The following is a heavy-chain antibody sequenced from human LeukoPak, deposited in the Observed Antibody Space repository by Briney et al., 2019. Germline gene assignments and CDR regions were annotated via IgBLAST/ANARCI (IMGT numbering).Heavy chain of an antibody. V-gene: IGHV3-7*01. J-gene: IGHJ4*02. CDR3: ARDDDYYDSSGYYYDYFDY. Sequence: GGSLRLSCAASGFTFSSYWMSWVRQAPGKGLEWVANIKQDGREKYYVDSVKGRFTISRENAKNSLYVQMNSLRAEDTAVYYCARDDDYYDSSGYYYDYFDYWGQGTLVTVSS. CDR2: IKQDGREK. CDR1: GFTFSSYW. D-gene: IGHD3-22*01.